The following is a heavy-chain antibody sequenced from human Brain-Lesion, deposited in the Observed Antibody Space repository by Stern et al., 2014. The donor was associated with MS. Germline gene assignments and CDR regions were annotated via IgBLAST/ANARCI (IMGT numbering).Heavy chain of an antibody. CDR3: ARFPASRPHVFDS. CDR2: SDHSGST. CDR1: GGSISSSNW. V-gene: IGHV4-4*02. J-gene: IGHJ4*02. D-gene: IGHD6-13*01. Sequence: QVQLQESGPGLVKPSGTLSLTCAVSGGSISSSNWWSWVRQSPGKGLEWIGESDHSGSTIYNPSLKSRGTVSVDQSKNRFSPNLRSVTAADTAVYFCARFPASRPHVFDSWGQGTLVTVSS.